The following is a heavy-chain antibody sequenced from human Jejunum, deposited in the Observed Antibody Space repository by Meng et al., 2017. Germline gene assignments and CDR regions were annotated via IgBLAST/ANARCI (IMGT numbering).Heavy chain of an antibody. Sequence: GESLKISCAASGFSFGDYYMSWIRQAPGKGLEWVSYMSSSGDTIYYADSAKGRFTVSRDNAKKSLYLQMNSLRAEDTAIYYCAREYDNSDSHYYFDYWGHGTLVTGYS. CDR2: MSSSGDTI. J-gene: IGHJ4*01. CDR1: GFSFGDYY. CDR3: AREYDNSDSHYYFDY. D-gene: IGHD3-22*01. V-gene: IGHV3-11*01.